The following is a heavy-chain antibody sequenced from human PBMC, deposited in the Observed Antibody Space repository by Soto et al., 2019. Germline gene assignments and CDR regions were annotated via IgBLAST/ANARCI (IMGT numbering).Heavy chain of an antibody. D-gene: IGHD1-26*01. V-gene: IGHV6-1*01. CDR1: GDSVSSNSAA. CDR2: TYYRSKWYN. Sequence: SQTLSLTCGISGDSVSSNSAAWNWLRQSPSRGLEWLGRTYYRSKWYNDYAVSVESRITINPDTSKNHFPLQLNFVTPEDTAVYFCARGEQYSGRIFDYWGQGTLVTVS. CDR3: ARGEQYSGRIFDY. J-gene: IGHJ4*02.